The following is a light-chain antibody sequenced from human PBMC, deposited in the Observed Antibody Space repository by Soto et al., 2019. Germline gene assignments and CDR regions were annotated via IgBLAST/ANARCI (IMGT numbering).Light chain of an antibody. CDR2: GAS. J-gene: IGKJ1*01. CDR3: QQYNNWPQT. V-gene: IGKV3-15*01. CDR1: QSVSNY. Sequence: EIVLTQSPGTLSLSPWERATLSCRATQSVSNYLACYQQKPGQAPRLLIYGASTRATGIPARFSGSGSGTEFTLTISNLQSEDFAVYYCQQYNNWPQTFGQGTKVDIK.